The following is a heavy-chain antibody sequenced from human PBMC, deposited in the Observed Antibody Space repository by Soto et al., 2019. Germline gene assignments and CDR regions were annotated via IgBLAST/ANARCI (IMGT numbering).Heavy chain of an antibody. V-gene: IGHV3-21*01. CDR3: VRDGLDYYDTERLYFDN. CDR1: GFNLIIYA. CDR2: ISSSAVYR. D-gene: IGHD3-22*01. Sequence: EVQLVESGGGPVRPGGSLKLSCAASGFNLIIYALSWVRQAPGKGLEWVASISSSAVYRDYADSVKGRFTISRDNANNSLYLQMNSLRAEDTATYYCVRDGLDYYDTERLYFDNWGQGTLVTVSS. J-gene: IGHJ4*02.